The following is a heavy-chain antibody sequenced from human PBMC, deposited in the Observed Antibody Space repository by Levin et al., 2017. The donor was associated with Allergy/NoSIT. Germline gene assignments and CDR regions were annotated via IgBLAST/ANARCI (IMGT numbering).Heavy chain of an antibody. CDR1: GFTFSNAW. CDR2: IKSKTDGGTT. J-gene: IGHJ4*02. V-gene: IGHV3-15*01. Sequence: LSLTCAASGFTFSNAWMSWVRQAPGKGLEWVGRIKSKTDGGTTDYAAPVKGRFTISRDDSKNTLYLQMNSLKTEDTAVYYCTTPPWQQSNRVFDYWGQGTLVTVSS. D-gene: IGHD6-13*01. CDR3: TTPPWQQSNRVFDY.